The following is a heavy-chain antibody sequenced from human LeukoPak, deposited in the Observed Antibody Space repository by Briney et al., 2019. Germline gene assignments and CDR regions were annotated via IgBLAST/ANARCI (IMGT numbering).Heavy chain of an antibody. CDR2: ISYDGTTK. V-gene: IGHV3-30*04. Sequence: PGGSLRLSCAASGFTFRNYPVHWVRQAPGKGLECVTAISYDGTTKCYADSVKGRFTIARDNSRNTMYLQMNNLRTEDTAVYYCASPYYYDGSSYYHFFDHWGQGTLVTVSS. J-gene: IGHJ4*02. CDR1: GFTFRNYP. CDR3: ASPYYYDGSSYYHFFDH. D-gene: IGHD3-22*01.